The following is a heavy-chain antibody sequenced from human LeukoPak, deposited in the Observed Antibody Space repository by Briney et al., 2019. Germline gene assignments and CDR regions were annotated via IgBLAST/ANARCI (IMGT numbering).Heavy chain of an antibody. CDR3: TTRGTTVTTRFDY. Sequence: GGSLRLSCAASGFTFSSYGMNWVRQAPGKGLEWVSSISGSGLNTYYADSVKGRFTISRDDSKNTLYLQMNSLKTEDTAVYYCTTRGTTVTTRFDYWGQGTLVTVSS. CDR1: GFTFSSYG. V-gene: IGHV3-23*01. CDR2: ISGSGLNT. J-gene: IGHJ4*02. D-gene: IGHD4-17*01.